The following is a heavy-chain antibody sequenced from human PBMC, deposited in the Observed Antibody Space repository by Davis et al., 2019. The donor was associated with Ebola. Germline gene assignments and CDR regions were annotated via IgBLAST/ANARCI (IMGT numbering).Heavy chain of an antibody. V-gene: IGHV1-18*01. CDR2: ISAYNGNT. CDR1: GYTFTSYG. D-gene: IGHD6-6*01. Sequence: ASVKVSCKASGYTFTSYGISWVRQAPGQGLEWMGWISAYNGNTNYAQKFQGRVTITADESTSTAYMELSSLRSEDTAVYYCARESIAARRTYYGMDVWGQGTTVTVSS. CDR3: ARESIAARRTYYGMDV. J-gene: IGHJ6*02.